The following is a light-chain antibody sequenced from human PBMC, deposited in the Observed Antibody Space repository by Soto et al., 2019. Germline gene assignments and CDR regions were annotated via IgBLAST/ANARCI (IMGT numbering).Light chain of an antibody. CDR3: SSYTTRNTSQIV. CDR1: SSDVGGYNY. J-gene: IGLJ1*01. CDR2: DVS. Sequence: QSVLTQPASVSGSPGQSITISCTGTSSDVGGYNYVSWYQHHPGKAPKLIIYDVSNRPSGVSNRFSGSKSGTTTSLTISGLQPEDEADYYCSSYTTRNTSQIVFGTGTKLTVL. V-gene: IGLV2-14*03.